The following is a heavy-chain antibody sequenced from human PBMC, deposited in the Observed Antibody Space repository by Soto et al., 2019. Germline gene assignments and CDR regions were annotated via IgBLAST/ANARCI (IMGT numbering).Heavy chain of an antibody. Sequence: AGSPGLSCAASGYTFSSSSMNWVRQAPGKGLEWVSYISSSSSTIYYADPVKGRFTISRDNAKNSLYLQMNSLRAEDTAVYYCARDSPVQHWGQGTLVTVSS. V-gene: IGHV3-48*01. CDR1: GYTFSSSS. CDR2: ISSSSSTI. J-gene: IGHJ1*01. CDR3: ARDSPVQH.